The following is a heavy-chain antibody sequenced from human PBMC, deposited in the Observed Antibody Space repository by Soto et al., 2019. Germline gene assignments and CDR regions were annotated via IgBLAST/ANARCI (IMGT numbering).Heavy chain of an antibody. CDR1: GGSISSGGYY. V-gene: IGHV4-31*03. Sequence: KTSETLSLTCTVSGGSISSGGYYWSWIRQHPGKGLEWIGYIYYSGSTYYNPSLKSRVTISVDTSKNQFSLKLSSVTAADTAVYYCARGSSSPMDVWGKGTTVTVSS. D-gene: IGHD6-13*01. CDR3: ARGSSSPMDV. J-gene: IGHJ6*03. CDR2: IYYSGST.